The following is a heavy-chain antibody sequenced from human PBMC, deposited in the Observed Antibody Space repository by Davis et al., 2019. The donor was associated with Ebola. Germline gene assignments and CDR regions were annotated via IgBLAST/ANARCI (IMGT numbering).Heavy chain of an antibody. CDR2: LSASGGGK. CDR3: ATDSSGYNYERLYYTYYMDV. CDR1: GFNFSNSW. J-gene: IGHJ6*03. V-gene: IGHV3-23*01. D-gene: IGHD3-22*01. Sequence: GGSLRLSCAASGFNFSNSWMTWIRQAPGKGLEWVSLLSASGGGKYYADSVRGRFTISRDNSKNTMYLEMNNLRADDTAIYYCATDSSGYNYERLYYTYYMDVWGRGTTVSVSS.